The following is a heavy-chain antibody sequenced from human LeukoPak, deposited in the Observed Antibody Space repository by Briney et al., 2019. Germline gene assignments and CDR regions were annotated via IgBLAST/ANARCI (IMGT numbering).Heavy chain of an antibody. J-gene: IGHJ6*02. D-gene: IGHD3-3*01. V-gene: IGHV1-8*01. Sequence: ASVKVSCKASGYTFTSYDINWVRQATGQGLGWMGWMNPNSGNTGYAQKFQGRVTMTRNTSISTAYMELSSLRSEDTAVYYCARGGTYDFWSGYFWDYYYYGMDVWGQGTTVTVSS. CDR3: ARGGTYDFWSGYFWDYYYYGMDV. CDR2: MNPNSGNT. CDR1: GYTFTSYD.